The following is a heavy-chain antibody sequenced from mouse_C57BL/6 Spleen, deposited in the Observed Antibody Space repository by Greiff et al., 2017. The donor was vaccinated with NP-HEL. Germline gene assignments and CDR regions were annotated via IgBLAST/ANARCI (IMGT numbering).Heavy chain of an antibody. CDR2: IDPSDSYT. D-gene: IGHD2-5*01. CDR1: GYTFTSYW. V-gene: IGHV1-59*01. CDR3: AKDRNYVEAIDS. Sequence: QVQLQQPGAELVRPGTSVKLSCKASGYTFTSYWMHWVKQRPGQGLEWIGVIDPSDSYTNYNQKFKGKATLTVDTSSSTAYMQLSSLTSEDSAVFISAKDRNYVEAIDSWGHKNSLTASS. J-gene: IGHJ4*01.